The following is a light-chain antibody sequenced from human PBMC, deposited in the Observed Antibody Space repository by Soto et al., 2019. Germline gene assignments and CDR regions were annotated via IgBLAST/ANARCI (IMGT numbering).Light chain of an antibody. CDR3: QRYGNSPPLT. CDR2: GAS. J-gene: IGKJ4*01. CDR1: QSVSGNS. V-gene: IGKV3-20*01. Sequence: EFVLPQSQGTLSLSPGESATLSCRASQSVSGNSLAWYQHQPGQAPRLLIYGASFRESGIPDRFTGGGSGTDFTLTISRLEPEDFAVYYCQRYGNSPPLTFGGGTKVEIK.